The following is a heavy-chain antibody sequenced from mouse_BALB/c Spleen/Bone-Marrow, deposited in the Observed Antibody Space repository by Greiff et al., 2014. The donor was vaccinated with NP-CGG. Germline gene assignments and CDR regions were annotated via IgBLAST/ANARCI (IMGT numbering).Heavy chain of an antibody. CDR3: AYGTPFAY. V-gene: IGHV1-87*01. CDR2: IYPGDGDT. Sequence: QVQLKQSGAELARPGASVKLSCKASGYTFTSYWMQWVKQRPGQGLEWIGAIYPGDGDTRYTQKFKGKATLTADKSSSTAYMQLSSLASEDSAVYYCAYGTPFAYWGQGTLVTVSA. D-gene: IGHD2-1*01. CDR1: GYTFTSYW. J-gene: IGHJ3*01.